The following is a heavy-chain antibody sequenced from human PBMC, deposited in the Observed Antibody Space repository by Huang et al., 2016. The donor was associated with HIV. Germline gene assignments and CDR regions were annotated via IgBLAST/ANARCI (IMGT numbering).Heavy chain of an antibody. D-gene: IGHD3-22*01. V-gene: IGHV1-69*01. J-gene: IGHJ4*02. CDR3: ATSTPMLGESGGWAGKVVITENVPYVD. Sequence: QVHLVQSGAEVKKPGSSVKVSCKASGDSFTSLPINWVRQAPGEGLGWMGGSGPMIVAAPYEHKFRGQVTISADESTSTSYMELSRLRSDDTAMYYWATSTPMLGESGGWAGKVVITENVPYVDWGQGTLVTVSS. CDR2: SGPMIVAA. CDR1: GDSFTSLP.